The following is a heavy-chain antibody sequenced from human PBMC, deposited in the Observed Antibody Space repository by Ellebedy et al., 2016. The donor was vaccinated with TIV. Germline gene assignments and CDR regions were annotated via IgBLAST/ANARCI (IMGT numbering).Heavy chain of an antibody. D-gene: IGHD2-2*01. CDR1: SYTFIGYY. Sequence: AASVKVSCKASSYTFIGYYMHWVRQAPGQGLEWMGWINPNSGDTKYAQKFQGRVTVTRDTSISTAYMELRSLRSDDTAVYYCARDRTYAYWGQGTLVTVSS. V-gene: IGHV1-2*02. J-gene: IGHJ4*02. CDR3: ARDRTYAY. CDR2: INPNSGDT.